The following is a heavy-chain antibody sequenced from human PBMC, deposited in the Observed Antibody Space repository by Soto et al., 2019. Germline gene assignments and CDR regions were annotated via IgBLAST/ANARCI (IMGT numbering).Heavy chain of an antibody. J-gene: IGHJ6*02. CDR3: AKDIVGSSWYYYYYGMDV. CDR1: GFTFSSYG. V-gene: IGHV3-30*18. D-gene: IGHD6-13*01. CDR2: ISYDGSNK. Sequence: GGSLRLSCAASGFTFSSYGMHWVRQAPGKGLEWVAVISYDGSNKYYADSVKGRFTIPRDNSKNTLYLQMNSLRAEDTAVYYCAKDIVGSSWYYYYYGMDVWGQGITVTVSS.